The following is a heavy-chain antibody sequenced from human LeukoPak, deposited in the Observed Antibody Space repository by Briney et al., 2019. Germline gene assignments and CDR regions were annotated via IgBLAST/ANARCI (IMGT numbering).Heavy chain of an antibody. CDR1: GGSISSSSYY. CDR2: IYYSGST. J-gene: IGHJ4*02. D-gene: IGHD3-22*01. V-gene: IGHV4-39*07. CDR3: ARAGDSSDFDY. Sequence: SETLSLTCTVSGGSISSSSYYWGWIRQPPGKGLEWIGSIYYSGSTYYNPSLKSRVTISVDTSKNQFSLKLSSVTAADTAVYYCARAGDSSDFDYWGQGTLVTVSS.